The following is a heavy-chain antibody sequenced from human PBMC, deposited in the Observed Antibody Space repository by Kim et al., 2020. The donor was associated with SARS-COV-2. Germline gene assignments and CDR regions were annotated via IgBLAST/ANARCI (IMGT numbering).Heavy chain of an antibody. D-gene: IGHD6-19*01. V-gene: IGHV3-23*01. CDR3: ATNGGWYYFDY. J-gene: IGHJ4*02. Sequence: TYSADSVKGRFTISRDNSKNTLYLQMNSLGAEDTAVYYCATNGGWYYFDYWGQGTLVTVSS. CDR2: T.